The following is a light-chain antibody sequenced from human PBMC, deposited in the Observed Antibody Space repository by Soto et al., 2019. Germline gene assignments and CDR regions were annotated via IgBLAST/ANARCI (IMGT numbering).Light chain of an antibody. CDR3: AAWDDSLDGRWV. Sequence: QSVLTQPPSASGTPGQRVAMSCSGSSSNIGRNTVNWYQQLPGTAPKLLIYSNSHRPSGVPDRFSGSKSGTSASLAISGLQSEDEADYYCAAWDDSLDGRWVFGGGTKLTVL. J-gene: IGLJ3*02. CDR2: SNS. V-gene: IGLV1-44*01. CDR1: SSNIGRNT.